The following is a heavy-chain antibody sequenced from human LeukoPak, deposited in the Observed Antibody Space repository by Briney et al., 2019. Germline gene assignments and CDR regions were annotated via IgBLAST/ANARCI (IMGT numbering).Heavy chain of an antibody. CDR2: ISYDGSNK. J-gene: IGHJ6*02. V-gene: IGHV3-30*04. CDR1: GFAFSTFA. Sequence: GKSLRLSCAASGFAFSTFAMHWVRLAPGKGLEWVAVISYDGSNKYYADSVKGRFTISRDNFKNTLYLQMNSLRPEDTAVYSCARAGMGLQYPSVNYCYGMDVWGQGTTVTVSS. D-gene: IGHD2-2*02. CDR3: ARAGMGLQYPSVNYCYGMDV.